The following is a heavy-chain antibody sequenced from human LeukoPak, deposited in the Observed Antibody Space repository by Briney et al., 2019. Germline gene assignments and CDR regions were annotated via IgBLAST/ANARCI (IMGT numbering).Heavy chain of an antibody. CDR3: ASLYCSGGSCYSPWDY. CDR2: IYTSGST. J-gene: IGHJ4*02. CDR1: GGSISSYY. V-gene: IGHV4-4*07. Sequence: SETLSLTCTVSGGSISSYYWSWIRQPAGKGLEWIGRIYTSGSTNYNPSLKSRVTISVDTSKNQFSLKLSSVTAADTAVYYCASLYCSGGSCYSPWDYWGQGTLVTVSS. D-gene: IGHD2-15*01.